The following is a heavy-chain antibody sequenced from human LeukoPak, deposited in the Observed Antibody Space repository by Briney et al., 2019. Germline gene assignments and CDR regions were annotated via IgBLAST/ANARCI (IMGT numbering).Heavy chain of an antibody. Sequence: SETLSLTCAVYGGSFSGYYWSWIRQPPGKGLEWIGEINHSGSTNYNPSLKSRVTISVYTSKNQFSLKLSSVTAADTAVYYCARRHDILTGYYKGGRLFDYWGQGTLVTVSS. J-gene: IGHJ4*02. CDR2: INHSGST. CDR3: ARRHDILTGYYKGGRLFDY. V-gene: IGHV4-34*01. CDR1: GGSFSGYY. D-gene: IGHD3-9*01.